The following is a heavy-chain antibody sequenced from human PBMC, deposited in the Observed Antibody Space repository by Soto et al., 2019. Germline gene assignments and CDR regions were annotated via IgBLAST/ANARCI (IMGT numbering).Heavy chain of an antibody. CDR2: VYHSWST. J-gene: IGHJ5*02. Sequence: QVQLQESGPGLVKPSEILSLTCTVSGGSISSDYWNWIRQPPGKGLEWIGYVYHSWSTKYNPSLKSRVTISVDTSKNQLSLKLSSVTAADTAVYYCARFGTSPNGKWFDPWGQGTLVTVSS. CDR1: GGSISSDY. V-gene: IGHV4-59*01. CDR3: ARFGTSPNGKWFDP. D-gene: IGHD3-10*01.